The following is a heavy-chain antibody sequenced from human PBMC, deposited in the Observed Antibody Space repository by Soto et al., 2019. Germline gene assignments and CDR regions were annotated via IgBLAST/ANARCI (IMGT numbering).Heavy chain of an antibody. CDR3: ARGLLRDSSGYYWSKWFDY. V-gene: IGHV4-4*02. Sequence: SETLSLTCAVSGGSISSSNWWSWVRQPPGKGLEWIGEIYHSGSTNYNPSLKSRVAISVDKSKNQFSLKLSSVTAADTAVYYCARGLLRDSSGYYWSKWFDYWGQGTLVTVSS. J-gene: IGHJ5*01. CDR2: IYHSGST. CDR1: GGSISSSNW. D-gene: IGHD3-22*01.